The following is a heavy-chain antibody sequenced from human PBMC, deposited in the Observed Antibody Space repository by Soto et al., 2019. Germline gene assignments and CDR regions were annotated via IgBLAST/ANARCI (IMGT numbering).Heavy chain of an antibody. Sequence: QLQLQESGSGLVKPSQTLSLTCAVSGGSISSGGYSWSWIRQPPGKGLEWIGYIYHSGSTYYNPSLKSRVTISVDRSKNQFSLKLSSVTGADTAVYYCARAIAVAGDAFDIWGQGTMVTVSS. CDR2: IYHSGST. V-gene: IGHV4-30-2*01. D-gene: IGHD6-19*01. CDR1: GGSISSGGYS. CDR3: ARAIAVAGDAFDI. J-gene: IGHJ3*02.